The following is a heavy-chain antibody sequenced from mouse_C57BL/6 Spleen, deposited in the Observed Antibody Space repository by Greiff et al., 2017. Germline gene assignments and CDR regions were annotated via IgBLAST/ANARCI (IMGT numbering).Heavy chain of an antibody. CDR1: GYTFTSYW. D-gene: IGHD4-1*01. V-gene: IGHV1-52*01. J-gene: IGHJ2*01. CDR3: SRSVNWDYYFDY. CDR2: IDPSDSET. Sequence: QVQLQQPGAELVRPGSSVKLSCKASGYTFTSYWMHWVKQRPIQGLEWIGNIDPSDSETHYNQKFKDKATLTVDKSSSTAYMQLSRLTSEDSAVYYCSRSVNWDYYFDYWGQGTTLTVSS.